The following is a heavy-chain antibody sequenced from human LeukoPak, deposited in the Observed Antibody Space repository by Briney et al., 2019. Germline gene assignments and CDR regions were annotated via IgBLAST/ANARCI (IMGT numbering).Heavy chain of an antibody. CDR3: AREAGRDSSGFSDYYYYYMDV. V-gene: IGHV1-8*03. D-gene: IGHD6-19*01. Sequence: ASVKVSCKASGGTFSSYDINWVRQATGQGLEWMGWMNPNSGNTGYAQKFQGRVTITRNTSISTAYMELSSLRSEDTAVYYCAREAGRDSSGFSDYYYYYMDVWGKGTTVTVSS. J-gene: IGHJ6*03. CDR1: GGTFSSYD. CDR2: MNPNSGNT.